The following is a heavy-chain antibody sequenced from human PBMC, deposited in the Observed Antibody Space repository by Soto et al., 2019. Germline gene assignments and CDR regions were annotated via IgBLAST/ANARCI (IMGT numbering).Heavy chain of an antibody. D-gene: IGHD6-13*01. CDR3: ARDKGAAAAAGTIGPTPLDY. CDR1: GDSVSSNSAA. J-gene: IGHJ4*02. CDR2: TYYRSKWYN. V-gene: IGHV6-1*01. Sequence: SQTLSLTCAISGDSVSSNSAAWNWIRQSPSRGLEWLGRTYYRSKWYNDYAVSVKSRITINPDTSKNQFSLQLNSVTPEDTAVYYCARDKGAAAAAGTIGPTPLDYWGQGTLVTVPQ.